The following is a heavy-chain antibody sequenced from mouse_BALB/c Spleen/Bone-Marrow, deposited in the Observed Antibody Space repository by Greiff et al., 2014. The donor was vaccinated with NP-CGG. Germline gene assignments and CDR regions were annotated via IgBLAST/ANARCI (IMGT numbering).Heavy chain of an antibody. D-gene: IGHD1-1*01. V-gene: IGHV1-87*01. J-gene: IGHJ2*01. CDR3: ARVFYDSTPAY. CDR1: GYTFTGYW. Sequence: VQLQQSGAELARPGASVKLSCKASGYTFTGYWMQWVKQRPGQGLEWIGIIYPGDGDTRYTQKFKGKATLTADKSSSTAYMQLRNLASEDSAVYYCARVFYDSTPAYWGQGTTLTVSS. CDR2: IYPGDGDT.